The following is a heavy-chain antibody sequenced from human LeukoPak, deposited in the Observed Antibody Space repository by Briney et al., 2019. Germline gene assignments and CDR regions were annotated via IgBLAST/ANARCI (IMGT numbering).Heavy chain of an antibody. V-gene: IGHV3-30*02. CDR2: IWYGGSNK. Sequence: GGSLRLSCAASGFTFSSYGMHWVRQAPGKGLEWVAVIWYGGSNKYYADSVKGRFTISRDNSKNTLYLQMNSLRAEDTAVYYCAKDKGYYDSSGYYTNWGQGTLVTVSS. CDR3: AKDKGYYDSSGYYTN. D-gene: IGHD3-22*01. J-gene: IGHJ4*02. CDR1: GFTFSSYG.